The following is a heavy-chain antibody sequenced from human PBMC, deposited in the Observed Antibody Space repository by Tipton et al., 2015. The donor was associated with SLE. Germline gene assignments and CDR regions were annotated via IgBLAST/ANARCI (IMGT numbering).Heavy chain of an antibody. CDR1: GFTFSSYS. J-gene: IGHJ3*01. CDR2: ISSSSSYI. D-gene: IGHD4-11*01. V-gene: IGHV3-21*03. CDR3: ARDFTVTTPDAFDF. Sequence: SLRLSCAASGFTFSSYSMNWVRQAPGKGLEWVSSISSSSSYIYYADSVKGRFTISRDNAKNSLYLQMNSLRAEDTAVYYCARDFTVTTPDAFDFWGQGTMVTVSS.